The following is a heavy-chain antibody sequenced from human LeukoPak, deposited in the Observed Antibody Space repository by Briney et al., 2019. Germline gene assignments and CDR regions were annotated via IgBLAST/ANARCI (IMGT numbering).Heavy chain of an antibody. V-gene: IGHV4-34*01. J-gene: IGHJ4*02. CDR2: INYSGRT. D-gene: IGHD3-22*01. Sequence: PSETQSLTCAVYGGSFSGYYWTWIRQPPGKGPEWIGEINYSGRTNYNPSLKSRVTISVDTSRNQFSLKVSSVTAADTAVYYCARGPSERYYESSGYYYFDYWGQGTLVTVSS. CDR3: ARGPSERYYESSGYYYFDY. CDR1: GGSFSGYY.